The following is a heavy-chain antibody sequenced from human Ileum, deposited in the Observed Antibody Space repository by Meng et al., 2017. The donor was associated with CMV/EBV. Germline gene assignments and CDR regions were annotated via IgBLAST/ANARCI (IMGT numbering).Heavy chain of an antibody. D-gene: IGHD5-24*01. J-gene: IGHJ4*02. CDR1: GGSFSGYY. CDR2: INHSGST. Sequence: VQLQQWGSGLLHPSWPLSPTCAVYGGSFSGYYWSWIRQPPGKGLEWIGEINHSGSTNYNPSLKSRVTISVDTSKNQFSLKLSSVTAADTAVYYCARVPRRLTIRGYFDYWGQGTLVTVSS. CDR3: ARVPRRLTIRGYFDY. V-gene: IGHV4-34*01.